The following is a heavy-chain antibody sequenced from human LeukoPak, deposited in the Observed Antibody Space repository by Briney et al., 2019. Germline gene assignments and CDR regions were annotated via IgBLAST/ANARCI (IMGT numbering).Heavy chain of an antibody. J-gene: IGHJ6*03. V-gene: IGHV4-34*01. CDR1: GGSFSGYY. D-gene: IGHD6-13*01. CDR3: ARGMGSQHSSSWTDPFYYYYYMDV. CDR2: INHSGST. Sequence: SETLSLTCAVYGGSFSGYYWSWIRQPPGKGLEWIGEINHSGSTNYNPSLKSRVTISVDTSKNQFSLKLSSVTAADTAVYYCARGMGSQHSSSWTDPFYYYYYMDVWGKGTTVTVSS.